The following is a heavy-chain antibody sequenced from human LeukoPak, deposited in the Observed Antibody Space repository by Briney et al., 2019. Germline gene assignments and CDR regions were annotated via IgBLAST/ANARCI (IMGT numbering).Heavy chain of an antibody. D-gene: IGHD6-19*01. CDR2: ISSSTTHT. J-gene: IGHJ4*02. V-gene: IGHV3-11*05. CDR3: ARVAVAGNSGYYFDY. CDR1: GFTFSDYY. Sequence: GGSLRLSCAASGFTFSDYYMSWIRQAPGKGLEWVSYISSSTTHTNYADSVKGRFTISRDNAKNSLYLQMNSLRAEDTAVYYCARVAVAGNSGYYFDYWGQGTLVTVSS.